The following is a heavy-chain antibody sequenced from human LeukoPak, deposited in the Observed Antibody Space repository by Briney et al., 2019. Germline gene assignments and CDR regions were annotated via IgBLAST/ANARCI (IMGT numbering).Heavy chain of an antibody. Sequence: GASVKVSCKVSGYTLTELSMHWVRQAPGKGLEWMGGFDPEDGETIYAQKFQGRVTMTEDTSTDTAYMELSSLRSEDTAVYYCATDILLTGAFDIWGQGTMVTVSS. CDR3: ATDILLTGAFDI. CDR1: GYTLTELS. V-gene: IGHV1-24*01. J-gene: IGHJ3*02. D-gene: IGHD3-9*01. CDR2: FDPEDGET.